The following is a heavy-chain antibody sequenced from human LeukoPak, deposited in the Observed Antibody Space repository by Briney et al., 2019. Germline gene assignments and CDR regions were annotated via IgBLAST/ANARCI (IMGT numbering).Heavy chain of an antibody. V-gene: IGHV1-2*02. CDR1: GDTFTDYY. CDR2: INPNSGAT. Sequence: GASVKVSCKASGDTFTDYYIHWVRQAPGQGLERMGWINPNSGATNYAQKFQGRVTMTRDTSISTAYMELSTLRSDDTAVYYCATASGRFSPIDYWGQGALVTVSS. D-gene: IGHD3-10*01. J-gene: IGHJ4*02. CDR3: ATASGRFSPIDY.